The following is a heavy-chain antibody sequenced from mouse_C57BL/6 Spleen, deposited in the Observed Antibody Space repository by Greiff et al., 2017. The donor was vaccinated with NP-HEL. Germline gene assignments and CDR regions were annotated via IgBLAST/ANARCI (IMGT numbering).Heavy chain of an antibody. J-gene: IGHJ4*01. CDR1: GYTFTSYW. D-gene: IGHD2-12*01. V-gene: IGHV1-61*01. CDR3: ARKVSSYAMDY. Sequence: VQLQQPGAELVRPGSSVKLSCKASGYTFTSYWMDWVKQRPGQGLEWIGNIYPSDSETHYNQKFKDKATLTVDKSSSTAYMQLSSLTSEDSAVYYCARKVSSYAMDYWGQGTSVTVSS. CDR2: IYPSDSET.